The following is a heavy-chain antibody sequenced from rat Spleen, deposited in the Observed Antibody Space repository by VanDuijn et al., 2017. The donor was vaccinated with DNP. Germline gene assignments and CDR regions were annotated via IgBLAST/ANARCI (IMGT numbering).Heavy chain of an antibody. CDR3: ARADYSSYIYVDGAMDA. J-gene: IGHJ4*01. V-gene: IGHV4-2*01. D-gene: IGHD1-2*01. CDR2: INKDSSTI. CDR1: GFNFNDYW. Sequence: EVKLVESGGGLVQPGRSLKLSCAASGFNFNDYWMGWVRQAPGKGLEWIGEINKDSSTINYTPSLKDKFTISRDNAQNTLYLQMSKLGSEDTAIYYCARADYSSYIYVDGAMDAWGQGTSVTVSS.